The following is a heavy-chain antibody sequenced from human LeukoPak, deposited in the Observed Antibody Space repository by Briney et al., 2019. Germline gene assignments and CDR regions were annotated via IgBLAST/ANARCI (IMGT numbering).Heavy chain of an antibody. CDR1: GGSISSSSYY. D-gene: IGHD3-10*01. V-gene: IGHV4-39*01. J-gene: IGHJ4*02. CDR3: ARHRAGGSGMAVDY. CDR2: IYYSGST. Sequence: SQTLSLTCTVSGGSISSSSYYWGWIRQPPGKGLEWIGIIYYSGSTYYNPSLKSRLTISVDTSKNQFSLKVSSVTAADTAVYYCARHRAGGSGMAVDYWGQGTLVTVSS.